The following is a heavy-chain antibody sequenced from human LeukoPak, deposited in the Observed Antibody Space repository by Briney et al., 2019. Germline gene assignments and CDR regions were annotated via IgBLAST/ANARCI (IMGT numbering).Heavy chain of an antibody. D-gene: IGHD3-10*01. V-gene: IGHV3-13*01. J-gene: IGHJ4*02. Sequence: GGSLRLSCAASGFTFSSYEMHWVRQATGKGLEWVSAIGTAGDTYYPGSVKGRFTISRENAKNPLYLQMNSHRAGDTAVYYCARGSMVRGGNYFDYWGQGTLVTVSS. CDR3: ARGSMVRGGNYFDY. CDR1: GFTFSSYE. CDR2: IGTAGDT.